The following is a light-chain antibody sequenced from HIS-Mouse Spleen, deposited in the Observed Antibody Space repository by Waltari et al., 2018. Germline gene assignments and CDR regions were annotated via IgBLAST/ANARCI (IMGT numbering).Light chain of an antibody. Sequence: QSALTQPPSASGSPGQSVTISCTGTSSDVGGYHYVPWYQQHPGKAPKLMIYEVSTRPSGVPDRFSGSKSGNTASLTVSGLQAEDEADYYCSSYAGSNNYVFGTGTKVTVL. CDR1: SSDVGGYHY. V-gene: IGLV2-8*01. CDR3: SSYAGSNNYV. J-gene: IGLJ1*01. CDR2: EVS.